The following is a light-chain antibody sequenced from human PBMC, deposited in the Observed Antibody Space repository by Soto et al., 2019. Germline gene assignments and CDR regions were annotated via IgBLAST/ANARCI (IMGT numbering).Light chain of an antibody. Sequence: QSALTQPASVSGSPGQSITISCTGTSSDVGGYNYVSWYQQDPGKAPKLMIFEVTNRPSGVSNRFSGSKSGNPASLTISGLQAEDEADYYCSSYTSSSTVVFGGGTKVTVL. CDR1: SSDVGGYNY. CDR2: EVT. CDR3: SSYTSSSTVV. J-gene: IGLJ2*01. V-gene: IGLV2-14*01.